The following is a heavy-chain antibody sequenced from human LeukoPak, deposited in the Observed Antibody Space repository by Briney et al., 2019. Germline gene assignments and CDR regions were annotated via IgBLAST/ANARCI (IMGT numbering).Heavy chain of an antibody. Sequence: PGGSLRLYCAASANYWMHWVRQAPGKGLVWVSHINGDGSWTTYADSVKGRFTISKDNAKNTVYLQMNNLRAEDTAVYYCVSFYETYWGRGTLVTVSS. J-gene: IGHJ4*02. V-gene: IGHV3-74*01. CDR3: VSFYETY. D-gene: IGHD2-2*01. CDR1: ANYW. CDR2: INGDGSWT.